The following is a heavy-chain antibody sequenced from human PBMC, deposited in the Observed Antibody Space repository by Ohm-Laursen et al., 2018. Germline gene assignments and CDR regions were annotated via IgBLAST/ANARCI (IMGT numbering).Heavy chain of an antibody. CDR1: GFSFSSYS. CDR2: ISSSGGST. V-gene: IGHV3-23*01. Sequence: SLRLSCSASGFSFSSYSMIWVRQAPGKGLEWVSAISSSGGSTYYADSVKGRFTISRDNSKNTLYLQMNSLRAEDTAMYYCHDSSGYNWGQGTLVTVSS. J-gene: IGHJ4*02. CDR3: HDSSGYN. D-gene: IGHD3-22*01.